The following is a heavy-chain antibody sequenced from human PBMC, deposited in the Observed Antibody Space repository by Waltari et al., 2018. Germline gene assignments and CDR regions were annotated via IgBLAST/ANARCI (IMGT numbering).Heavy chain of an antibody. CDR1: GFTFDDFA. CDR3: AKDMRLRGILITSVDF. J-gene: IGHJ4*02. V-gene: IGHV3-9*01. CDR2: ISWNGGTI. Sequence: EVQLVESGGGLVQLGGSLRLSCPASGFTFDDFAMHWVRLVAGRGLEWVSSISWNGGTIAYADSVKGRFTISRDNTKSSLHLQMHSLRTEDTAVYYCAKDMRLRGILITSVDFWGQGIPVTVSS. D-gene: IGHD3-10*01.